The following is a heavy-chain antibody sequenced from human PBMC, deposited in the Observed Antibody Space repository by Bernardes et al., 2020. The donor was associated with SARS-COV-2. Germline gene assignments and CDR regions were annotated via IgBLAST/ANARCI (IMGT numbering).Heavy chain of an antibody. J-gene: IGHJ4*02. Sequence: GGSLRLSCAASGFIFNNFAMTWVRQAPGKGLEWVSSISSGGPFTYYAASVKGRFTISRDSSKNTLYLQMNSLKAEDTAIYYCAKGNTGSYAYFDHWGQGALVTISS. V-gene: IGHV3-23*01. CDR1: GFIFNNFA. CDR3: AKGNTGSYAYFDH. D-gene: IGHD1-26*01. CDR2: ISSGGPFT.